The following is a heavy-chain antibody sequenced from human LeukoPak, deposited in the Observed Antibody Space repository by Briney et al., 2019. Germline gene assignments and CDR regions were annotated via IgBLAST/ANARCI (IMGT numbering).Heavy chain of an antibody. J-gene: IGHJ4*02. V-gene: IGHV4-59*08. CDR2: IYYSGST. CDR1: GGSISSYY. D-gene: IGHD1-26*01. CDR3: ASGSYYFDY. Sequence: SETLSLTCTVSGGSISSYYWSWIRQPPGKGLEWIGYIYYSGSTNYNPSLKSRVTISVDTSKNQFSLKLSSVTAADTAVYCCASGSYYFDYWGQGTLVTVSS.